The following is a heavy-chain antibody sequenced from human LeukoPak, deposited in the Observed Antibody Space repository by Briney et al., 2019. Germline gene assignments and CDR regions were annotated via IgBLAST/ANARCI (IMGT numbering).Heavy chain of an antibody. J-gene: IGHJ1*01. CDR1: GYSSTGYY. V-gene: IGHV1-2*02. D-gene: IGHD3-22*01. CDR3: ARGTMNLDF. CDR2: LNPYSGDT. Sequence: ASVKVSCKASGYSSTGYYVHWVRQAPGQGLEWMGWLNPYSGDTAYAQKFQGRVTMTRDTSISTAYMEVSRLRSDDTAVYYCARGTMNLDFWGQGTLVIVSS.